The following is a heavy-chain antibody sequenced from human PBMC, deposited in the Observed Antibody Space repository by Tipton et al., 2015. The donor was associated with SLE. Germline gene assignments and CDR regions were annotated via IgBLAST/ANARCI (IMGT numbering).Heavy chain of an antibody. Sequence: TLSLTCAVSGGSSSGYYWSWIRQPPGKGLEWIGEINDSGSTNYNPSLKSRVTRSVDTSKNPFSLKLSSVTAADTAVYYCASYCSTTSGPLGYSYGYWGQGTLVTVSS. V-gene: IGHV4-34*01. D-gene: IGHD2-2*01. CDR2: INDSGST. CDR3: ASYCSTTSGPLGYSYGY. J-gene: IGHJ4*02. CDR1: GGSSSGYY.